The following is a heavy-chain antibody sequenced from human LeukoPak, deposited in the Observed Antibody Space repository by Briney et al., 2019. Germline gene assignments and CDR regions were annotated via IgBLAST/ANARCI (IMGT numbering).Heavy chain of an antibody. CDR1: GFTFDDFP. Sequence: GGSLRLSCAASGFTFDDFPMHWVRHQPGKGLEWVSLVSVDGDTKYYADSVKGRFTISRDNSKNTLYLQMNSLRAEDTAVYSCAKARSGRASVGMDVWGQGTTVTVS. CDR3: AKARSGRASVGMDV. CDR2: VSVDGDTK. V-gene: IGHV3-43*01. J-gene: IGHJ6*02. D-gene: IGHD1-14*01.